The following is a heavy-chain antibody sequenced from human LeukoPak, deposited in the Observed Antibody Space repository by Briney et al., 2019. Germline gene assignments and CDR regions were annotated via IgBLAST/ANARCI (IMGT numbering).Heavy chain of an antibody. CDR2: IYYSGST. D-gene: IGHD1-26*01. J-gene: IGHJ2*01. Sequence: NPSQTLSLTCTVSGGSISSGDYYWSWIHQPPGKGLEWIGYIYYSGSTYYNPSLKSRVTISVDTSKNQFSLKLSSVTAADTAVYYCARDVYSGSHGGWYFDLWGRGTLVTVSS. CDR1: GGSISSGDYY. V-gene: IGHV4-30-4*08. CDR3: ARDVYSGSHGGWYFDL.